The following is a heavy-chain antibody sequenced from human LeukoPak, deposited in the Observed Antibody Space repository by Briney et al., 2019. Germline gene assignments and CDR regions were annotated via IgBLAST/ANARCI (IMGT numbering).Heavy chain of an antibody. CDR1: GFTFSSYE. V-gene: IGHV3-48*03. CDR2: ISSSGSTI. Sequence: PGGSLRLSCAASGFTFSSYEMNWVRQAPGKGLEWVSYISSSGSTIYYADSVKGRFTISRDNAKNSLYLQMNSLRAEDTAVYYCAKETYYYDSSGYYFDYWGQGTLVTISS. CDR3: AKETYYYDSSGYYFDY. J-gene: IGHJ4*02. D-gene: IGHD3-22*01.